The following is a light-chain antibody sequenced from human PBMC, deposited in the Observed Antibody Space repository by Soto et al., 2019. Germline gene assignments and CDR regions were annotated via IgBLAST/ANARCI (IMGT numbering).Light chain of an antibody. CDR2: GAF. CDR1: QSVINNY. Sequence: ETVLTQSPGTLSLSPGERATLSCRASQSVINNYLAWYQQTPGQAPRLLIYGAFTRATGTPDRFSGSGSGTDFTLTITSLAPRDSAVYYCQQYGSSVYTFGQGTKLEIK. V-gene: IGKV3-20*01. J-gene: IGKJ2*01. CDR3: QQYGSSVYT.